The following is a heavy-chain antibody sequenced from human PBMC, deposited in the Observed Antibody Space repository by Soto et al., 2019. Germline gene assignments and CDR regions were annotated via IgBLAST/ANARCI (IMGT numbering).Heavy chain of an antibody. CDR2: ISSSSTI. V-gene: IGHV3-48*01. Sequence: GGSLRLSCATSGFTFSSYAMNWVRQAPGRDPEWISSISSSSTIYYADSVKGRFTISRDNAKNSLYLQMNSLRAEDTAVYYCARDGGYSYGPFDYWGQGTLVTVSS. D-gene: IGHD5-18*01. CDR1: GFTFSSYA. CDR3: ARDGGYSYGPFDY. J-gene: IGHJ4*02.